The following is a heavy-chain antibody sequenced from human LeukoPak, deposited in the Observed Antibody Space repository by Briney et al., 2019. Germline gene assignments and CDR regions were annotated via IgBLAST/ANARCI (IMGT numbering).Heavy chain of an antibody. J-gene: IGHJ4*02. CDR1: GGSISSYY. V-gene: IGHV4-59*01. Sequence: SETLSLTCTVSGGSISSYYWSWIRQAPGKGLEWIGYVYYSGGTNYNPSLKSRVTISEDTSKNQFSLKLSSVTAADTAVYYCARDIGSGYYYDYWGQGTLVTVSS. D-gene: IGHD3-22*01. CDR3: ARDIGSGYYYDY. CDR2: VYYSGGT.